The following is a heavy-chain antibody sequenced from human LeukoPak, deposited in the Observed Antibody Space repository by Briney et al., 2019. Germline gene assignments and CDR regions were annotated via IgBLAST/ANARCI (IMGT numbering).Heavy chain of an antibody. CDR2: INPSGSGT. D-gene: IGHD1-14*01. CDR1: GYTFSNYY. Sequence: ASVKVSFKASGYTFSNYYMHWVRQAPGQGLEWMGIINPSGSGTSYAQRVQGRVTMTRDASTSTLNMELSSLRSEDTAVYYCVRGGTSGDYWGQGTLVTVSS. V-gene: IGHV1-46*01. J-gene: IGHJ4*02. CDR3: VRGGTSGDY.